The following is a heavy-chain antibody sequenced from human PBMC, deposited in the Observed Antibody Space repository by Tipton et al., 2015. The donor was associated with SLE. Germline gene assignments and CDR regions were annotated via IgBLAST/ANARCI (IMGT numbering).Heavy chain of an antibody. Sequence: TLSLTCTVSGGSISSHYWSWIRQSPGQGLEWIGYIYGSGSAKYSPSLKSRVTVSVDTSQNQFSLKLRYVTAADTAVYYCATTLNPAALAFDYWGQGTRVTVSS. CDR3: ATTLNPAALAFDY. J-gene: IGHJ4*02. V-gene: IGHV4-59*11. CDR2: IYGSGSA. CDR1: GGSISSHY. D-gene: IGHD6-25*01.